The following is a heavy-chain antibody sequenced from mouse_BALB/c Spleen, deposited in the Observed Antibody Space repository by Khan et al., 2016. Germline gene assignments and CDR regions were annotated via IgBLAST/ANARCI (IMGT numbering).Heavy chain of an antibody. Sequence: QVQLKQSGPGLVQPSQSLSLTCTVSGFSLTTYGVHWVRQSPGKGLEWLGVIWGGGSTDYNAAFMSRLSIRTDDSKSQVFFKMTSLQGNDTAIFCCASSGPDWCFDVWGEGTTVTVSS. CDR1: GFSLTTYG. V-gene: IGHV2-2*02. J-gene: IGHJ1*01. CDR3: ASSGPDWCFDV. CDR2: IWGGGST.